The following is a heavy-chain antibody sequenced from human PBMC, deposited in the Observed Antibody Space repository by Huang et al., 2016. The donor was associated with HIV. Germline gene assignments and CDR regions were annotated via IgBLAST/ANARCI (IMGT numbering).Heavy chain of an antibody. Sequence: QLQLQESGPGLVKPSETLSLTCTVSGGSIRSDNYYWGWIRQPPGKGLEWIGSIYYSGGTHYTPSLKRRVTITVDTSKTHFSLRMRSVTAADTAVYYCARLPGSITMIRGVITDPYWGQGTLVTVSS. D-gene: IGHD3-10*01. V-gene: IGHV4-39*02. J-gene: IGHJ4*02. CDR1: GGSIRSDNYY. CDR2: IYYSGGT. CDR3: ARLPGSITMIRGVITDPY.